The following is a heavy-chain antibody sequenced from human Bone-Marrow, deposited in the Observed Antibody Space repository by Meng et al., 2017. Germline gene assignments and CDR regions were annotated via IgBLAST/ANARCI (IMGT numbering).Heavy chain of an antibody. CDR3: ARDYGRAHGSYYYYGMDV. Sequence: ASVKVSCKASGYTFTSYYMHWVRQAPGQGLEWMGIINPSGGSTSYAQKFQGRVTMTRDTSTSTVYMELSSLRSEDTAVYYCARDYGRAHGSYYYYGMDVWGQGTTVTVSS. V-gene: IGHV1-46*01. CDR1: GYTFTSYY. CDR2: INPSGGST. D-gene: IGHD1-26*01. J-gene: IGHJ6*02.